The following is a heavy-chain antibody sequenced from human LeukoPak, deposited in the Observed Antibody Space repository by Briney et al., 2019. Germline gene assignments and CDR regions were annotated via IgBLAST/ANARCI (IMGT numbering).Heavy chain of an antibody. J-gene: IGHJ4*02. V-gene: IGHV3-48*04. CDR1: GFTFSSYS. CDR2: ISSSSSTI. CDR3: ARDSAVAYCGGDCYSGFDY. Sequence: GGSLRLSCAASGFTFSSYSMNWVRQAPGKGLEWVSYISSSSSTIYYADSVKGRFTISRDNAKNSLYLQMNSLRAEDTAVYYCARDSAVAYCGGDCYSGFDYWGQGTLVTVSS. D-gene: IGHD2-21*02.